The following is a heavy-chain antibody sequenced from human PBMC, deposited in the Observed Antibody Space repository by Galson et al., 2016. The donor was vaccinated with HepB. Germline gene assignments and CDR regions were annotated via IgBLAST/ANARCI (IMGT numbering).Heavy chain of an antibody. D-gene: IGHD6-19*01. CDR1: GGIFGTFG. Sequence: SVKVSCKASGGIFGTFGISWVRQAPGQGLEWMGGIIPIFNTRNYAQKFQGRVTVTADDSTNTAYMELSSLRSEDTAVYYCARSAVAGYWYFDLWGRGTLVTVSS. J-gene: IGHJ2*01. CDR2: IIPIFNTR. V-gene: IGHV1-69*13. CDR3: ARSAVAGYWYFDL.